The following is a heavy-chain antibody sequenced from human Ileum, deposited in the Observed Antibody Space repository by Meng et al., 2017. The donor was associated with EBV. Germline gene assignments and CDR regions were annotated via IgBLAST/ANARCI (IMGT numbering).Heavy chain of an antibody. J-gene: IGHJ4*02. Sequence: QGQLQESGPGLVNPSGTLSLTGAVSGGSISVINWWSWVRQSPEKGLEWIGEMSDSGITHYNPSLKSRVTISADKSNNQFSLKLTSVTSADTAVYFCAKNGEKYFEYWGQGTLVTVSS. CDR1: GGSISVINW. CDR2: MSDSGIT. CDR3: AKNGEKYFEY. V-gene: IGHV4-4*02.